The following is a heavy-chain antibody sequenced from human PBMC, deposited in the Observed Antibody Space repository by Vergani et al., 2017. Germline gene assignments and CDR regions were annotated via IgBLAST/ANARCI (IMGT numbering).Heavy chain of an antibody. D-gene: IGHD4-23*01. CDR1: GASINNDFYY. Sequence: QVQLQESGPGLVKPSQTLSLTCTVSGASINNDFYYWHWIRQPAGKGLEWIGRIYVSGITDYNSSLQSRVSMSVDTSKNQFSLTLTSVTAADTAVYYCARENKQLRPRAFDLWGHGGMVTDSS. CDR3: ARENKQLRPRAFDL. J-gene: IGHJ3*01. V-gene: IGHV4-61*02. CDR2: IYVSGIT.